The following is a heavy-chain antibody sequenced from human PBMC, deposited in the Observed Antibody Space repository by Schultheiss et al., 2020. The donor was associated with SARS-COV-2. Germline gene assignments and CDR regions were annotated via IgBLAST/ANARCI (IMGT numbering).Heavy chain of an antibody. V-gene: IGHV4-34*09. CDR2: INHSGST. CDR3: ASRNGDFVAAAFWAFDL. CDR1: GGSISSYY. J-gene: IGHJ3*01. D-gene: IGHD4-17*01. Sequence: SQTLSLTCTVSGGSISSYYWSWIRQPPGKGLEWIGEINHSGSTNYNPSLKSRVTISVDTSKNQFSLKLSSVTDADTAVYFCASRNGDFVAAAFWAFDLWGQGTMVTVSS.